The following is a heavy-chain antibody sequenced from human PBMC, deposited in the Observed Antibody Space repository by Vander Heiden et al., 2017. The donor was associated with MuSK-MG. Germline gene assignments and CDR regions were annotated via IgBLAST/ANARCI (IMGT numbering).Heavy chain of an antibody. V-gene: IGHV3-15*01. Sequence: ELQLVVSGGGLVKPGGPPRLSCVASGFTFSIAWMSCVRQAPGKGLGWVGRIKRKADGGTTDYAAPVKGRFTISRDDSKNTLYLQMNSLKTEDAAVYYCTTDTVLEWLSSPLFDYWGQGTLVTVSS. CDR3: TTDTVLEWLSSPLFDY. CDR1: GFTFSIAW. J-gene: IGHJ4*02. CDR2: IKRKADGGTT. D-gene: IGHD3-3*01.